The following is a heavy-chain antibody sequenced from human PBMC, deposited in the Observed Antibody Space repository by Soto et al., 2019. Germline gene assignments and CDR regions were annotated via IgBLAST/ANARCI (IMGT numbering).Heavy chain of an antibody. CDR3: ARSNSTWYLNY. J-gene: IGHJ4*02. V-gene: IGHV4-59*01. CDR1: GGSISSYY. Sequence: SETLSLTCTVSGGSISSYYWSWIRQPPGKGLEWIGYIYYSGSTNYNPSLKSRVTISVDTSKNQFSLKLSSVTAADTAVYYCARSNSTWYLNYWGQGTLVTVSS. D-gene: IGHD6-13*01. CDR2: IYYSGST.